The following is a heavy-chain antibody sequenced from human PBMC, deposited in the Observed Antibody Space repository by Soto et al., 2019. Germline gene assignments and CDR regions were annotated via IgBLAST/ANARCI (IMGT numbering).Heavy chain of an antibody. J-gene: IGHJ1*01. CDR3: AGDRDGSGTL. CDR1: GGSISSSNW. Sequence: QVQLQESGPGLVKPSGTLSLTCAVSGGSISSSNWWSWVRQPPGKGLEWIGEIYHSGSTNYNPSHRRRFTSSVDKSKYRFSPKLSSVTAADAAVYYCAGDRDGSGTLGGQATLVTVSS. V-gene: IGHV4-4*02. CDR2: IYHSGST. D-gene: IGHD3-10*01.